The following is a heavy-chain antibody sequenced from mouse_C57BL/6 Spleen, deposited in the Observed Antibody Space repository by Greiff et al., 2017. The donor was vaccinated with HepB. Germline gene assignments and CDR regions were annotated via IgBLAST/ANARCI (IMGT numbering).Heavy chain of an antibody. D-gene: IGHD2-3*01. V-gene: IGHV1-64*01. CDR3: ARRGIYDGYYWYFDV. CDR1: GYTFTSYW. Sequence: QVQLQQPGAELVKPGASVKLSCKASGYTFTSYWMHWVKQRPGQGLEWIGMIHPNSGSTNYNEKFKSKATLTVDKSSSTAYMQLSSLTSEDSAVYYCARRGIYDGYYWYFDVWGTGTTVTVSS. J-gene: IGHJ1*03. CDR2: IHPNSGST.